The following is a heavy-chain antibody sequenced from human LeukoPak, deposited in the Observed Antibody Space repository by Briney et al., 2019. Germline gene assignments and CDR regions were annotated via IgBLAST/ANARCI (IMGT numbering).Heavy chain of an antibody. D-gene: IGHD6-6*01. Sequence: PGGSLRLSCAASGFTFSSYALSWVRQASGKGLDWVSGLSGSGGSTYYADPVKGRFTISRDNSKNTLYLQMNSLRAEDTAVYYCAKTIFEYSSSPDAFDIWGQGTMVTVSS. CDR2: LSGSGGST. J-gene: IGHJ3*02. CDR3: AKTIFEYSSSPDAFDI. V-gene: IGHV3-23*01. CDR1: GFTFSSYA.